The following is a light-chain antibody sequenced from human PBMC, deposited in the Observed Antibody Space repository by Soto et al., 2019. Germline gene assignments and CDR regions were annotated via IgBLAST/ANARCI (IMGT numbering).Light chain of an antibody. CDR3: QQYNNWRT. V-gene: IGKV3-15*01. CDR2: GAS. CDR1: QSVNSN. Sequence: EIVMTQSPATLSVSPGERATLSCRASQSVNSNLAWYQQKPGQAPRLLIYGASTRATCIPARFSGSGSGTEFTLTISSQQSEDFTVYYCQQYNNWRTFGPGTKVDIK. J-gene: IGKJ3*01.